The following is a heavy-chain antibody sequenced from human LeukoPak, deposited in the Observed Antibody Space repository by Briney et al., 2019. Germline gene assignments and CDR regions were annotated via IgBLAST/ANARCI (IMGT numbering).Heavy chain of an antibody. J-gene: IGHJ4*02. CDR1: GYTFTSYD. D-gene: IGHD1-1*01. CDR2: LNPNSGNT. V-gene: IGHV1-8*01. CDR3: ARNDLNFDY. Sequence: WASVKVSCKASGYTFTSYDVHWVRQATGQGLEWMGWLNPNSGNTGYSQKFQGRVTMTRNTSISTAYMELSSLRSEDTAVFYCARNDLNFDYWGQGTLVTVSS.